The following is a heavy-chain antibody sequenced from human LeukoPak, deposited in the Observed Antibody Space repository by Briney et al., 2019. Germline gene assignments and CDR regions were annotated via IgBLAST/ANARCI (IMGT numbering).Heavy chain of an antibody. J-gene: IGHJ6*02. V-gene: IGHV3-30*02. CDR3: AKDRHRGGYDPDGMDV. D-gene: IGHD5-24*01. CDR2: IWYDGSNK. Sequence: GGSLRLSCAASGSTFSSYGMHWVRQAPGKGLEWVAVIWYDGSNKYYADSVKGRFTISRDNSKSTLYLQLNSLRADDTAVYYCAKDRHRGGYDPDGMDVWGQGTTVTVSS. CDR1: GSTFSSYG.